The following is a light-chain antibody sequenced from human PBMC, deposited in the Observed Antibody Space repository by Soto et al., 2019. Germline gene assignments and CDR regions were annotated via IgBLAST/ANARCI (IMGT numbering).Light chain of an antibody. CDR2: DVT. Sequence: QSVLTQPASVSGSPGQSITISCTGTSSDVGGYNYVSWYQQHPGKAPKLMIYDVTNRPSGVSNRFSGSKSGNTASLTISGFQAEDEADYYCSSYTSSSTPLVFGGGTKVTVL. CDR1: SSDVGGYNY. CDR3: SSYTSSSTPLV. J-gene: IGLJ3*02. V-gene: IGLV2-14*01.